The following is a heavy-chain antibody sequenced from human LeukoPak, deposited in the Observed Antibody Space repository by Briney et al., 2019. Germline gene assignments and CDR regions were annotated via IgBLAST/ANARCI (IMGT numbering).Heavy chain of an antibody. D-gene: IGHD6-19*01. J-gene: IGHJ3*02. CDR2: IFYTGSN. CDR3: ARAIYSRAWYASDI. V-gene: IGHV4-59*01. CDR1: GGSISSSY. Sequence: PSETSSLTCSVSGGSISSSYWSWIGQAPGKGPEWIGYIFYTGSNDYSPSLKSRVTISVDTSKNQFSLRVNSVTAADTAVYYCARAIYSRAWYASDIGGPATSATVSA.